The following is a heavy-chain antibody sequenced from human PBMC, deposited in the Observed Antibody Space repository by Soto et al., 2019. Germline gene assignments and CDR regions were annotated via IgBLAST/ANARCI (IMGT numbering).Heavy chain of an antibody. V-gene: IGHV1-69*13. CDR2: IIPIFGTA. CDR3: ARAWAYYDSSGYYPKHYFDY. J-gene: IGHJ4*02. CDR1: GGTFSSYA. D-gene: IGHD3-22*01. Sequence: ASVKVSCKASGGTFSSYASSWLRQAPGQGLEWMGGIIPIFGTANYAQKFQGRVTITADESTSTAYMELSSLRSEDTAVYYCARAWAYYDSSGYYPKHYFDYWGQGTLVTVSS.